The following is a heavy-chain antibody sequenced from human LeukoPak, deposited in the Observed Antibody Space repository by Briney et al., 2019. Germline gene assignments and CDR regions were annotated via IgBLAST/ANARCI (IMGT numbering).Heavy chain of an antibody. J-gene: IGHJ4*02. CDR2: IIPIFGTA. CDR3: ARALRMVRDLTPSGY. Sequence: SVKVSCKASGGTFSSYAISWVRQAPGQGLEWMGRIIPIFGTANYAQKFQGRVTITTDESTSTAYMELSSLRSEDTAVYYCARALRMVRDLTPSGYWGQGTLVTVSS. D-gene: IGHD3-10*01. CDR1: GGTFSSYA. V-gene: IGHV1-69*05.